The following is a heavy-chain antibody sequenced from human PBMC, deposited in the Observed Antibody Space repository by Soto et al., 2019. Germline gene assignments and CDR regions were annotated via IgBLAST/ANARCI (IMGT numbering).Heavy chain of an antibody. Sequence: XSVKVSCKASGYTFTSYYMHWVRQAPGQGLEWMGIINPSGGSTSYAQKFQGRVTMTRDTSTSTVYMELSSLRSEYTAVYYCARDVVVVAATHRVKVADYYGMDVWGQGTTVTVSS. CDR3: ARDVVVVAATHRVKVADYYGMDV. D-gene: IGHD2-15*01. V-gene: IGHV1-46*01. J-gene: IGHJ6*02. CDR1: GYTFTSYY. CDR2: INPSGGST.